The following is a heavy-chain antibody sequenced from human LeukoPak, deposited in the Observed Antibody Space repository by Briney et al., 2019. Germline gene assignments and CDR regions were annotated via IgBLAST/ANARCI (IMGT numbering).Heavy chain of an antibody. J-gene: IGHJ3*02. CDR3: AREGPPIAAAQNAFDI. Sequence: SETLSLTCTVSGGSISSYYWSWIRQPAGKGLEWIGRIYTSGSTNYNPSLKSRVTISVDKSKNQFSLKLSSVTAADTAVYYCAREGPPIAAAQNAFDIWGQGTMVTVSS. CDR2: IYTSGST. CDR1: GGSISSYY. V-gene: IGHV4-4*07. D-gene: IGHD6-13*01.